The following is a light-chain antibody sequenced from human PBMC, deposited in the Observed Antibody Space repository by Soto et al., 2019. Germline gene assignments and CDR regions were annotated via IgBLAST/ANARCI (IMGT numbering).Light chain of an antibody. J-gene: IGKJ1*01. Sequence: IQMTQSPSTLSASVGDRVTITCRASQSFSTWLAWYQQKPGKAPNLLIYDASSLKSGVPSRFSGSGSGTEFTLTISSLQPDDFATYYCQQYTSYSPTFGQGTKVDIK. CDR3: QQYTSYSPT. V-gene: IGKV1-5*01. CDR2: DAS. CDR1: QSFSTW.